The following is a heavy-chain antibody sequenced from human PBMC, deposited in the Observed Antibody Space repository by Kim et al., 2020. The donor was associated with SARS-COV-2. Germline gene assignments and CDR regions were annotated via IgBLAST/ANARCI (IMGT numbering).Heavy chain of an antibody. J-gene: IGHJ4*02. CDR3: AKDRYNWNDNGY. D-gene: IGHD1-20*01. V-gene: IGHV4-39*01. Sequence: YHNPSLKSRVTISVDTSKNQFSLKLSSVTAADTAVYYCAKDRYNWNDNGYWGQGTLVTVSS.